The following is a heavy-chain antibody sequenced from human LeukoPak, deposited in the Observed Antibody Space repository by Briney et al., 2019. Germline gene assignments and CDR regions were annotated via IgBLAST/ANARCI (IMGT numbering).Heavy chain of an antibody. D-gene: IGHD2-2*01. CDR3: TTDLLWIDYCSSTSCYTYFDY. V-gene: IGHV3-30-3*01. Sequence: GGSLRLSCAASGFILSPYSMHWVRQAPGKGLEWVAVISFDGTIKYYGDSVNGRFTISRDNAKNTLYLQMNSLRGEDTAVYYCTTDLLWIDYCSSTSCYTYFDYWGQGTLVTVSS. J-gene: IGHJ4*02. CDR2: ISFDGTIK. CDR1: GFILSPYS.